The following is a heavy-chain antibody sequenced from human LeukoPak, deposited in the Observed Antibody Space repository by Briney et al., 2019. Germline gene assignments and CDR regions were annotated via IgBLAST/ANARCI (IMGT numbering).Heavy chain of an antibody. V-gene: IGHV3-23*01. D-gene: IGHD3-10*01. J-gene: IGHJ3*02. CDR2: ISGSGGST. CDR1: GFTFSSYA. Sequence: PGGSLRLSCAASGFTFSSYAMNWVRQAPGKGLEWVSAISGSGGSTYYADSVKGRFTISRDNSKNTLYLQMNSLRAEDTAVYYCAKDSMGAWFGDSGAFDIWGQGTMVTVSS. CDR3: AKDSMGAWFGDSGAFDI.